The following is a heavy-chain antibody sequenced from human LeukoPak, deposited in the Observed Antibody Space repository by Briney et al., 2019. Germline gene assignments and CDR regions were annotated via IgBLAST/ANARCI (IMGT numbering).Heavy chain of an antibody. CDR1: GFTFSSYW. Sequence: GGSLRLYCAASGFTFSSYWMHWVRQAPGKGLVWVSRINSDESSTSYADSVKGRFTISRDSAKNTLYLQMNSLRAEDTAVYYCAVRGYSGYDASYFDYWGQGTLVTVSS. D-gene: IGHD5-12*01. CDR3: AVRGYSGYDASYFDY. J-gene: IGHJ4*02. V-gene: IGHV3-74*01. CDR2: INSDESST.